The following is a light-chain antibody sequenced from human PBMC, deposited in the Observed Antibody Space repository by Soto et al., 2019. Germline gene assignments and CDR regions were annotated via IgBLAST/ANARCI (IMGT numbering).Light chain of an antibody. V-gene: IGKV1-27*01. CDR2: EAS. Sequence: DIQMTQSPSSLSASVGDRVTITCRASQAISNFVAWYQQKPGKSPTLLISEASTLQSGVPSRFSGRGSGTDFTLTISSLQPEDFATYFCQDFNGAPSGFGQGTKLAVK. CDR3: QDFNGAPSG. J-gene: IGKJ2*03. CDR1: QAISNF.